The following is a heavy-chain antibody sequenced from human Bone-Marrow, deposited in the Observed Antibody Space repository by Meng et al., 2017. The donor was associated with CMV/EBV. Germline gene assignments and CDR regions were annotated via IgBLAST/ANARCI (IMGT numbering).Heavy chain of an antibody. V-gene: IGHV3-30*02. CDR3: AKSLRSSSWINDAFDI. J-gene: IGHJ3*02. D-gene: IGHD6-13*01. Sequence: GESLKISCVASGFTFSGYGMHWVRQAPGKGLEWVAFIRYDGSNKYYIDSVKGRFTISRDNSKNTLYLQMNSLRAEDTAVYYCAKSLRSSSWINDAFDIWGQGTMVTVSS. CDR1: GFTFSGYG. CDR2: IRYDGSNK.